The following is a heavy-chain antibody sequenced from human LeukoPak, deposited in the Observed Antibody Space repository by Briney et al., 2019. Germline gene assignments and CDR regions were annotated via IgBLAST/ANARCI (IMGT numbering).Heavy chain of an antibody. CDR2: IYYSGST. V-gene: IGHV4-31*11. Sequence: PSETLSLTCAVYGGSFSGYYWSWIRQHPGKGLEWIGYIYYSGSTYYNPSLKSRVTISVDTSKNQFSLKLSSVTAADTAVYYCARVGYSNYFDYWGQGTLVTVSS. CDR1: GGSFSGYY. CDR3: ARVGYSNYFDY. J-gene: IGHJ4*02. D-gene: IGHD4-11*01.